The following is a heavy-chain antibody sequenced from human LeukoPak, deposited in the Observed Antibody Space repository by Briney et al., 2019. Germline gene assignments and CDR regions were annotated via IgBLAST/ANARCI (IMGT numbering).Heavy chain of an antibody. Sequence: AGVKDSCKSGLYXFTGYHMHWVRPPPGQGLEWMGWIYSNSGTKNYANKFQGRVTMTRDTSISTVYMELSRLTSDDTALYYCARDLGGGWCLFDDWGQGTLVTVSS. J-gene: IGHJ4*02. V-gene: IGHV1-2*02. D-gene: IGHD6-19*01. CDR3: ARDLGGGWCLFDD. CDR1: LYXFTGYH. CDR2: IYSNSGTK.